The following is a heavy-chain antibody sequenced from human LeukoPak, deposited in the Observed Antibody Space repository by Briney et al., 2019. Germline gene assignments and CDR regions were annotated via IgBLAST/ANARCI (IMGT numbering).Heavy chain of an antibody. CDR1: GFTFSSYA. CDR2: ISYDGSSK. V-gene: IGHV3-30-3*01. J-gene: IGHJ4*02. CDR3: ARDPVVRGSINYFDY. D-gene: IGHD5/OR15-5a*01. Sequence: GGFLRLSCAASGFTFSSYAMHWVRQAPGKGLEWVAVISYDGSSKYYADSVQGRFTISRDNSKNTLFLQINSLRAEDTAVYYCARDPVVRGSINYFDYWGQGTLVTVSS.